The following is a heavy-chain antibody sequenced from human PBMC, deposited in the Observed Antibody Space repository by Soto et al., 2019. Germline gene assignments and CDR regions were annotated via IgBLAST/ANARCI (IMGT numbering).Heavy chain of an antibody. Sequence: EVQLVESGGDLVQPGGSLRLSCSASGFAFKNFGMHWVRQAPGKGLEYVAAIRTDSLDTSYADSVKGRFTISRDNSKETLYLQMTSLRVDDAATYFCATSYGPQVRTWRAAQFDCWGQGALVTVS. CDR1: GFAFKNFG. J-gene: IGHJ4*02. V-gene: IGHV3-64D*08. CDR2: IRTDSLDT. CDR3: ATSYGPQVRTWRAAQFDC. D-gene: IGHD2-8*01.